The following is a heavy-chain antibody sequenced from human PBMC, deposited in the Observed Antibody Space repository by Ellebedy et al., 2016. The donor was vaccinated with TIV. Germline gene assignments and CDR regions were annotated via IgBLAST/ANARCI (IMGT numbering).Heavy chain of an antibody. Sequence: MPSETLSLTCVVSGGSISSDYWWTWVRQPPGRGLEWIGQMYHRGTTSFNPSLKSRVTFSLDNYNNHFSLKLTSVTAADTAVYYCVRVKSPGIAVEWGQGTLVTVSS. J-gene: IGHJ4*02. V-gene: IGHV4-4*02. CDR3: VRVKSPGIAVE. D-gene: IGHD6-19*01. CDR2: MYHRGTT. CDR1: GGSISSDYW.